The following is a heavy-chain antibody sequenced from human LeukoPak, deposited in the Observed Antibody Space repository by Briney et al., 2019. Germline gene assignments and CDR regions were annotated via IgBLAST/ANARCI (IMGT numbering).Heavy chain of an antibody. V-gene: IGHV3-33*01. J-gene: IGHJ3*02. CDR1: GFTLSDHG. Sequence: GRSLRLSCAAPGFTLSDHGMHWVRQAPGKGLEWVAVIWNDGSKKYYGDSVKGRFTISRDTSKNTLDLQMDSLRVEDTAVYYCARSTRGDSNGQGDDLDIWGQGTMVTVSA. D-gene: IGHD3-22*01. CDR2: IWNDGSKK. CDR3: ARSTRGDSNGQGDDLDI.